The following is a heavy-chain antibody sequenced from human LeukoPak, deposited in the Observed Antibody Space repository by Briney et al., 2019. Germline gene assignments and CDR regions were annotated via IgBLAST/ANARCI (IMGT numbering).Heavy chain of an antibody. CDR3: ARDGGAYQLLSFDY. J-gene: IGHJ4*02. CDR1: GGSFSGYY. Sequence: SENLSLTCAVYGGSFSGYYWSWIRQPPGKGLEWIGEINHSGSTNYNPSLKSRVTISVDTSKNQFSLKLSSVTAADTAVYYCARDGGAYQLLSFDYWGQGTLVTVSS. V-gene: IGHV4-34*01. D-gene: IGHD2-2*01. CDR2: INHSGST.